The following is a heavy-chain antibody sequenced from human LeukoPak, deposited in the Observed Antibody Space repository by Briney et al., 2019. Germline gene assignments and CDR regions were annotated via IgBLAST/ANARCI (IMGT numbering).Heavy chain of an antibody. V-gene: IGHV4-4*02. CDR1: GGSISSSNW. D-gene: IGHD5-18*01. J-gene: IGHJ6*03. Sequence: PSETLSLTCVVSGGSISSSNWWSWVRQPPEKGLEWIGEIYHSGSTNYNPSLKSRVTISVDKSKNQFSLKLSSVTAADTAVYYCARTTEGGYTYGYFYYYYMDVWGKGTTVTISS. CDR2: IYHSGST. CDR3: ARTTEGGYTYGYFYYYYMDV.